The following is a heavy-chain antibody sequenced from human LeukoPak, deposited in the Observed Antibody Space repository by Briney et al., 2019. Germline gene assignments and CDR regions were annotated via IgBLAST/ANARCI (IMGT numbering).Heavy chain of an antibody. D-gene: IGHD3-3*01. CDR3: ASHDFWSGYYTV. CDR1: GGSISSYY. Sequence: PSETLSLTCTVSGGSISSYYWSWIRQPAGKGLEWIGRIYTSGSANYNPSLKSRVTMSVDTSKNQFSLKLSSVTAADTAVYYCASHDFWSGYYTVWGQGTLVTVSS. J-gene: IGHJ4*02. CDR2: IYTSGSA. V-gene: IGHV4-4*07.